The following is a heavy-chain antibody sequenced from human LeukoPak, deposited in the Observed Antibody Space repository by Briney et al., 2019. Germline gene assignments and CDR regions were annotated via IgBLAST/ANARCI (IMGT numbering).Heavy chain of an antibody. D-gene: IGHD3-10*01. CDR2: IYYSGST. V-gene: IGHV4-59*12. CDR1: GGSISSYY. J-gene: IGHJ3*02. CDR3: ARVYLGAFDI. Sequence: SETLSLTCTVSGGSISSYYWSWIRQPPGKGLEWIGYIYYSGSTNYNPSLKSRVTMSVDTSKNQFSLKLSSVTAADTAVYYCARVYLGAFDIWGQGTMVTVSS.